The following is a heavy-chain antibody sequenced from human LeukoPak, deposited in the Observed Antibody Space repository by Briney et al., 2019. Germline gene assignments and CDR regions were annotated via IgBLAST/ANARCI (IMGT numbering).Heavy chain of an antibody. CDR1: GFTFSSYA. D-gene: IGHD3-9*01. CDR3: AKDTYYDILTGYSPQGGFDY. J-gene: IGHJ4*02. CDR2: ISWNSGSI. V-gene: IGHV3-9*01. Sequence: PGGSLRLSCAASGFTFSSYAMHWVRQAPGKGLEWVSGISWNSGSIGYADSVKGRFTISRDNAKNSLYLQMNSLRAEDTALYYCAKDTYYDILTGYSPQGGFDYWGQGTLVTVSS.